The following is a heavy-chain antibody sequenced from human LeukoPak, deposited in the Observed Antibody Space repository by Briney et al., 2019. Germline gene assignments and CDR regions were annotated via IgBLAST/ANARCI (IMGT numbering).Heavy chain of an antibody. Sequence: GGSLRLSCAVSGLTLSNYWMNWVRQAPGKGLDWVANINPDGGEERYVDSVKGRFVISRDNAKNSLYLQMNSLRAEDTAVYYCAIWGADQNYWGQGTLVTVSS. CDR3: AIWGADQNY. V-gene: IGHV3-7*02. CDR1: GLTLSNYW. J-gene: IGHJ4*02. D-gene: IGHD3-16*01. CDR2: INPDGGEE.